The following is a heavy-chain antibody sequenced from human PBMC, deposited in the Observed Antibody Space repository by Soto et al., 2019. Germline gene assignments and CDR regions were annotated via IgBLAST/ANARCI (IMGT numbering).Heavy chain of an antibody. V-gene: IGHV4-31*03. D-gene: IGHD6-13*01. Sequence: PSETLSLTCTVSGGSISRGGYYWSWIRQHPGKGLEWIGYIYYSGSTYYNPSLKSRVTISVDTSKNQFSLKLSSVTAADTAVYYCARGPRVEPAGNAFDIWGQGTMVTVSS. J-gene: IGHJ3*02. CDR1: GGSISRGGYY. CDR3: ARGPRVEPAGNAFDI. CDR2: IYYSGST.